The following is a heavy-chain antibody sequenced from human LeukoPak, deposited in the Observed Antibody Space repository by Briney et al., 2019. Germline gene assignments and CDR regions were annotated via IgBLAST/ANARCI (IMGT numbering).Heavy chain of an antibody. CDR3: TKELHVAVAVADYYYFYMDV. CDR1: GFAFSSFA. D-gene: IGHD6-19*01. V-gene: IGHV3-23*01. CDR2: INGGGNTT. Sequence: GGSLRLSCAASGFAFSSFAMGWVRQSPGKGLEWLSTINGGGNTTFYADSVKGRFTTSRDNSKNTLYLHMDGLRPDDTAIYYCTKELHVAVAVADYYYFYMDVWGRGTAVSVSS. J-gene: IGHJ6*03.